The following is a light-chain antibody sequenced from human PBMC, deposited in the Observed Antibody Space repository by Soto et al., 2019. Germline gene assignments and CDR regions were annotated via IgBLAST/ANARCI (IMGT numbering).Light chain of an antibody. CDR2: DAT. V-gene: IGKV1-5*01. J-gene: IGKJ2*01. CDR1: QSISSW. Sequence: DIQMTQSPSTLSASIGDRVTITCRASQSISSWLAWYQQKPGKAPKLLIYDATTLESGVPSRFSGSGSGTEFTLTISNLQPDDFATYYCQQYNSYSMDIFGQGTKLEIK. CDR3: QQYNSYSMDI.